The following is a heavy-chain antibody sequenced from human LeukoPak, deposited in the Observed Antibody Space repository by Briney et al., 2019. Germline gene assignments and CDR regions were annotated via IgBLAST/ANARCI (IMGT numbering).Heavy chain of an antibody. CDR1: GDSISNYH. Sequence: SETLSLTCSVSGDSISNYHWTWIRQPPGKGLEWIGYVYYSGSTNYNPSLKSRVTMSVDTSKNKFSLKLYSLTAADTAVYYCARDRSPFAFDLWGQGTMVTVSS. D-gene: IGHD2-15*01. J-gene: IGHJ3*01. V-gene: IGHV4-59*01. CDR2: VYYSGST. CDR3: ARDRSPFAFDL.